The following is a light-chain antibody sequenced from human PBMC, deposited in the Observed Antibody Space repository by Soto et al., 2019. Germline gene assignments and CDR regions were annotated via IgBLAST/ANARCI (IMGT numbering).Light chain of an antibody. CDR1: QTISSW. CDR2: KAS. V-gene: IGKV1-5*03. J-gene: IGKJ1*01. CDR3: QHYNSYSEA. Sequence: IQMTQSPSTLSGSVGDRVTITCRASQTISSWLAWYQQKPGKAPKLLIYKASTLKSGVPSRSSGSGSGTEFTLTISSLQPDDFATYYCQHYNSYSEAFGQGTKVDVK.